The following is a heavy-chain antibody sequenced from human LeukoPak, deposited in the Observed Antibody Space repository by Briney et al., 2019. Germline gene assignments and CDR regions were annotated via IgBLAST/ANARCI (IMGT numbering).Heavy chain of an antibody. J-gene: IGHJ4*02. CDR2: INHSGST. CDR3: SRGRGYNSFDS. CDR1: SGSFSGYY. Sequence: NPSETLSLTCAVYSGSFSGYYWSWIRQPPEKGLEWIGEINHSGSTNYNPSLKSRVTISVDASKNQFSLKLTSVTAADTAVYYCSRGRGYNSFDSWGQGTLVTVSS. D-gene: IGHD5-24*01. V-gene: IGHV4-34*01.